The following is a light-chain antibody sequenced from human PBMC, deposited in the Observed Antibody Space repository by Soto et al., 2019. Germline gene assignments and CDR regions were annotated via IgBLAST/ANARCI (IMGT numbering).Light chain of an antibody. CDR2: GAS. Sequence: EKATLSRRPSQSVSSNLAWYQQKPGQAPRLLIYGASSRATGIPDRFSGSGSGTDFTLTISRLEPEDFAVYYCHQYGSSLWTFGQGSKADI. CDR3: HQYGSSLWT. CDR1: QSVSSN. V-gene: IGKV3-20*01. J-gene: IGKJ1*01.